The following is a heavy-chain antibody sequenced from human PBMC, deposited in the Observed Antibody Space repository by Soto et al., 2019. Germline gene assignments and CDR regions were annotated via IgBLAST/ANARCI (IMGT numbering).Heavy chain of an antibody. J-gene: IGHJ4*02. CDR1: GYSFTSYW. Sequence: GESLKISCKGSGYSFTSYWIGWVRQMPGKGLEWMGIIYPGDSDTRYSPSFQGQVTISADKSISTAYLQWSSLKASDTAIYYCARSVWAGYSTCECDYWGQGTLVTVAA. CDR3: ARSVWAGYSTCECDY. V-gene: IGHV5-51*01. CDR2: IYPGDSDT. D-gene: IGHD6-13*01.